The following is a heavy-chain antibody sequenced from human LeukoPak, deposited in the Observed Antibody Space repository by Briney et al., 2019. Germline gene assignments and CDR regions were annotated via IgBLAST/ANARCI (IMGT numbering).Heavy chain of an antibody. V-gene: IGHV7-4-1*02. CDR2: INTNTRNP. CDR3: AREWETSAPAFDI. CDR1: GYTFTDYT. Sequence: GASVKVSCKASGYTFTDYTMNWVRQAPGQGLEWMGWINTNTRNPTYAQGFTGRFVFSLDTSVSTAYLQISSLKAEDTAVYYCAREWETSAPAFDIWGQGTMVTVSS. D-gene: IGHD1-26*01. J-gene: IGHJ3*02.